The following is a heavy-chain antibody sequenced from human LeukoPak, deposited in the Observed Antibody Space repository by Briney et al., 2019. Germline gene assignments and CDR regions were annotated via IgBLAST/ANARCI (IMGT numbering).Heavy chain of an antibody. D-gene: IGHD3-22*01. Sequence: GGSLRLSCVASGFTFSSSWMSWVRHTPGKGLDWVANINQDGSDKYYVDSVKGRFTISRDNAKNSLYLQMNSLRAEDTALYYCARATLLGYYYDSSGYGSGAFDIWGQGTMVTVSS. CDR2: INQDGSDK. CDR3: ARATLLGYYYDSSGYGSGAFDI. J-gene: IGHJ3*02. V-gene: IGHV3-7*03. CDR1: GFTFSSSW.